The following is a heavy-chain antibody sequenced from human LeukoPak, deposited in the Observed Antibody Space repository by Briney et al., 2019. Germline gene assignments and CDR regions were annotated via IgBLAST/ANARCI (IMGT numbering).Heavy chain of an antibody. CDR1: GGSISSNNW. V-gene: IGHV4-4*02. CDR2: IYHSGSP. Sequence: KPSETLSLTCAVSGGSISSNNWWGWVRQPRGKGLEWIGEIYHSGSPNYNPSLKSRVTISVDTSKNQFSLKLSSVTAADTAVYYCARDRRWLITRNWFDPWGQGTLVTVSS. D-gene: IGHD3-22*01. CDR3: ARDRRWLITRNWFDP. J-gene: IGHJ5*02.